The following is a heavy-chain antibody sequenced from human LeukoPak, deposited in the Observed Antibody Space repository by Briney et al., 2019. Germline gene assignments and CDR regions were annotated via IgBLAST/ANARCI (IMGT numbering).Heavy chain of an antibody. CDR2: IIPIFGIA. CDR1: GGTFSSYA. CDR3: ARGWNDPDGKFDY. Sequence: SVKVSCKASGGTFSSYAISWVRQAPGQGLEWMGRIIPIFGIANYAQKFQGRVTITAGKSTSTAYMELSSLRSEDTAVYYCARGWNDPDGKFDYWGQGTLVTVSS. V-gene: IGHV1-69*04. J-gene: IGHJ4*02. D-gene: IGHD1-1*01.